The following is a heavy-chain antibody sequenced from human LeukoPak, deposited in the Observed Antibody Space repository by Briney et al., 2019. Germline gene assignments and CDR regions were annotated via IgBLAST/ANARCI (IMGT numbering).Heavy chain of an antibody. Sequence: ASVKVSCKASGYTFTGYYMHWVRQAPGQGLEWMGWINPNSGGTNYAQKFQGRVTMTRDTSISTAYMELSRLRSDDTAVYYCARNPDYDFWSGYRLLDYWGQGTLVTVSS. J-gene: IGHJ4*02. D-gene: IGHD3-3*01. CDR2: INPNSGGT. V-gene: IGHV1-2*02. CDR1: GYTFTGYY. CDR3: ARNPDYDFWSGYRLLDY.